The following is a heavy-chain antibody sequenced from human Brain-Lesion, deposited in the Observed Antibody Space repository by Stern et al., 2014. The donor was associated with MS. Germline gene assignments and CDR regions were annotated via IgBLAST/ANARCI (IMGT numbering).Heavy chain of an antibody. Sequence: VQLVESGAEVKKPGASVKVSCKTSGYIFTGYYIQWVRQAPGQGLEWMAWINPNTGGTKYEQKFQGRVTMSRDTSISTAYVELSSLTSDDTAVYYCARDQRGITIFGVVTDYYYLGMDVWGQGTTVTVSS. J-gene: IGHJ6*02. CDR3: ARDQRGITIFGVVTDYYYLGMDV. CDR1: GYIFTGYY. CDR2: INPNTGGT. D-gene: IGHD3-3*01. V-gene: IGHV1-2*02.